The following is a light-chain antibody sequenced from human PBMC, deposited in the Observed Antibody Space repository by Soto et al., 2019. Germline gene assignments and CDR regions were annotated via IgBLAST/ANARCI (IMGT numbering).Light chain of an antibody. J-gene: IGKJ1*01. CDR2: GAS. CDR1: QSVSSSY. V-gene: IGKV3-20*01. CDR3: QQYGSSGT. Sequence: EIVMKQSPATLAVSPGERATLSCRASQSVSSSYLAWYQQKPGQAPRLLIYGASSRATGIPDRFSGSGSGTDFTLTISRLEPEDFAVYYCQQYGSSGTFGQGTKVDI.